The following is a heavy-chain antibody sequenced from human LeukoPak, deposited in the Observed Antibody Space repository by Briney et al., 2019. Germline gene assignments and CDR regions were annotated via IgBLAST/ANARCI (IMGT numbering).Heavy chain of an antibody. CDR1: GGSISSYY. V-gene: IGHV4-59*01. J-gene: IGHJ4*02. CDR3: AREDGYNSPYYFDY. D-gene: IGHD5-24*01. CDR2: IFYSGST. Sequence: PSETLSLTCTVSGGSISSYYWSWIRQPPGKGLEWIGFIFYSGSTNYNPYVKSRVTISVDTSKNQFSLKLRSVTAADTAVYYCAREDGYNSPYYFDYWGQGTLVAVSS.